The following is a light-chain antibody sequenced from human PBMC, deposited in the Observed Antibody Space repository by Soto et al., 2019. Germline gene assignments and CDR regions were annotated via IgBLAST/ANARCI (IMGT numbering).Light chain of an antibody. Sequence: EFVLTQSPGTLSLSPGERVTLSCRASQTVRNNYLAWYQQKPGQAPRLLIYGASSRATGIPDRFSGSGSGTDFTLTISSLEPEDFAVYYCQQRSNWPPEITFGQGTRLEIK. CDR3: QQRSNWPPEIT. J-gene: IGKJ5*01. CDR1: QTVRNNY. CDR2: GAS. V-gene: IGKV3D-20*02.